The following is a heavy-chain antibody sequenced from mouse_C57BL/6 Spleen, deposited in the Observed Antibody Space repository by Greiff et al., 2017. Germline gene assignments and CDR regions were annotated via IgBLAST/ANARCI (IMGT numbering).Heavy chain of an antibody. J-gene: IGHJ2*01. CDR2: INPNNGGT. D-gene: IGHD4-1*01. CDR1: GYTFTDYN. CDR3: ARGDFTGDLFDY. V-gene: IGHV1-18*01. Sequence: EVQLQQSGPELVKPGASVKLSCKASGYTFTDYNMDWVKQSHGESLEWIGDINPNNGGTIYNQKFKGKATLTADKSSSTAYMELRSLTSEDSAVYYCARGDFTGDLFDYWGGGATPAVSS.